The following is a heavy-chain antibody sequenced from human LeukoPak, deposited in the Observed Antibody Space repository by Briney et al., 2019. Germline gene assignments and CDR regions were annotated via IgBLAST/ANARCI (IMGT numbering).Heavy chain of an antibody. Sequence: SETLSLTYTVSGGSISTYYWSWIRQPPGKGLEWIGYIYYIGSTNYNPSLKSRVTISVDTSRNQFSLKLSSVTAADTAVYYCARGRYFADYWGQGTLVTVSS. J-gene: IGHJ4*02. V-gene: IGHV4-59*01. CDR1: GGSISTYY. CDR3: ARGRYFADY. CDR2: IYYIGST. D-gene: IGHD3-9*01.